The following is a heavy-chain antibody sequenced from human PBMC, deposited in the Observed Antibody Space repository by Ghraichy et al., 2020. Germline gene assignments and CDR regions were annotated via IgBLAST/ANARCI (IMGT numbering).Heavy chain of an antibody. Sequence: GGSLRLSCAASGFTFSDYYMRWIRQAPGKGLVCISYISSSSDKTYADSVKCRFTISRDNAKNSLYLQMNSLRAENTAVYYCARDREAVTGSIEFDHWGQGILVTVS. V-gene: IGHV3-11*06. CDR2: ISSSSDK. CDR1: GFTFSDYY. CDR3: ARDREAVTGSIEFDH. J-gene: IGHJ4*02. D-gene: IGHD6-19*01.